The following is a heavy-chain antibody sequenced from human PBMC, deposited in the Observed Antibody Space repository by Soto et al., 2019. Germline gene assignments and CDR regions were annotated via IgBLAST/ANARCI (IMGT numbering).Heavy chain of an antibody. V-gene: IGHV3-23*01. CDR2: ISGSGGST. D-gene: IGHD1-26*01. Sequence: EVQLLESGGSLVQPGGSLRLSCAASGFTFSSYAMSWVRQAPGKGLEWVSAISGSGGSTYYADSVKGRFTISRDNSKNTLYLQMNSLRAEDTAVYYCAKLLSIGWELLRWVYWGQGTLVTVSS. J-gene: IGHJ4*02. CDR1: GFTFSSYA. CDR3: AKLLSIGWELLRWVY.